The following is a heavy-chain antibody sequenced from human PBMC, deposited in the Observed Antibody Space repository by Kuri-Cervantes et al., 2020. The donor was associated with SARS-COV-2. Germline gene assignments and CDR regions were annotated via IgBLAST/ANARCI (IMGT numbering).Heavy chain of an antibody. CDR2: IRSKAYGGTT. Sequence: GGSLRLSCTASGFTFGDYAMSWVRQAPGKGLEWVGFIRSKAYGGTTEYAASVKGRFTISRDDSKSIAYLQMNSLRSEGTAVYYYARGCGGELFYWGQGTLVTVSS. D-gene: IGHD3-10*01. CDR3: ARGCGGELFY. V-gene: IGHV3-49*04. CDR1: GFTFGDYA. J-gene: IGHJ4*02.